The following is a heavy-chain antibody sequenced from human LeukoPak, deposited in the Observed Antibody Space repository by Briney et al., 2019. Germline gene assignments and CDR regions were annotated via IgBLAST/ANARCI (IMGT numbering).Heavy chain of an antibody. D-gene: IGHD5-12*01. J-gene: IGHJ4*02. Sequence: ASVKVSCTASGYTFTGYYMHWVRQAPGQGLEWMGWINPNSGGTYYAQKFQGRVTMTRDKSINAAYMELSRLRSDDTAVYYCARDGSDIVATIFFDYWGQGTLVTVSS. CDR2: INPNSGGT. CDR3: ARDGSDIVATIFFDY. CDR1: GYTFTGYY. V-gene: IGHV1-2*02.